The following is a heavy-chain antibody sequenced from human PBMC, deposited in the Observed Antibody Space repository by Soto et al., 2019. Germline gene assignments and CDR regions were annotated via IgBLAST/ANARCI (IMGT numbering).Heavy chain of an antibody. CDR1: GYTFTSYD. D-gene: IGHD2-2*01. V-gene: IGHV1-8*01. Sequence: QVQLVQSGAEVKKPGASVKVSCKASGYTFTSYDINWVRQATGQGLEWMGWMNPNSGNTGYAQKFNGRVTMTRNYSIRTAYMELSSVRSEDAAVYYCAIPYCSSTSCYGGGFDPWGQGTLVTVSS. CDR2: MNPNSGNT. J-gene: IGHJ5*02. CDR3: AIPYCSSTSCYGGGFDP.